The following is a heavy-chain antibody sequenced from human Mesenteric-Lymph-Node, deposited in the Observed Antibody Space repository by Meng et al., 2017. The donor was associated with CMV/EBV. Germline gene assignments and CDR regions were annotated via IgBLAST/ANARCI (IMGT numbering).Heavy chain of an antibody. D-gene: IGHD2-15*01. CDR2: ISSSSSYI. CDR1: GFTFSTYW. J-gene: IGHJ6*02. CDR3: ATGAYCSGGSCSGRYGMDV. V-gene: IGHV3-21*01. Sequence: GGSLRLSCAASGFTFSTYWMSWVRQAPGKGLGWVSSISSSSSYIYYEDSVKGRFTSSRDNAKNSLYLKMNSLRADDTAVYYCATGAYCSGGSCSGRYGMDVWGQGTTVTVSS.